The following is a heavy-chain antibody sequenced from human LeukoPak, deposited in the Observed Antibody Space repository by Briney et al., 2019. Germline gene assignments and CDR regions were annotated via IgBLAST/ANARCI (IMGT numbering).Heavy chain of an antibody. CDR3: ARGSHYYDSSGRPGRHFQH. V-gene: IGHV3-7*03. Sequence: GGSLRLSCAASGFTFSSYWMSWVRQAPGKGLEWVANIKQDGSEKYYVDSVKGRFTISRDNAKNSLYLQMNNLRAEDTAVYYCARGSHYYDSSGRPGRHFQHWGQGTLVTVSS. CDR2: IKQDGSEK. CDR1: GFTFSSYW. D-gene: IGHD3-22*01. J-gene: IGHJ1*01.